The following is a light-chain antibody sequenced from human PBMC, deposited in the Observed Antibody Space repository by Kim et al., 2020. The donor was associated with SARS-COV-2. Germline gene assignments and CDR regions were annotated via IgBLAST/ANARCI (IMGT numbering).Light chain of an antibody. Sequence: ASGGDRVTITCQASQDIRRFLNWFQQKPGQAPKLLIYDSSNLQTGVPSRFSGSGSGTDFTFTIRSLQSEDIATYYCQQYDGLPLTFGGGTRVEIK. CDR1: QDIRRF. V-gene: IGKV1-33*01. J-gene: IGKJ4*01. CDR3: QQYDGLPLT. CDR2: DSS.